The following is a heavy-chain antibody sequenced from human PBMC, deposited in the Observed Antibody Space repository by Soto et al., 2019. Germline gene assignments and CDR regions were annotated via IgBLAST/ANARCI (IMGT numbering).Heavy chain of an antibody. D-gene: IGHD6-19*01. CDR1: GFTFSSYG. V-gene: IGHV3-33*01. Sequence: QVQLVESGGGVVQPGRSPRLSCAASGFTFSSYGMHWVRQAPGKGLEWVAVIWYDGSNKYYADSVKGRFTISRDNSKNTLYLQMNSLRAEDTAVYYCARDVSSGWYPGFDYWGQGTLVTVSS. CDR3: ARDVSSGWYPGFDY. J-gene: IGHJ4*02. CDR2: IWYDGSNK.